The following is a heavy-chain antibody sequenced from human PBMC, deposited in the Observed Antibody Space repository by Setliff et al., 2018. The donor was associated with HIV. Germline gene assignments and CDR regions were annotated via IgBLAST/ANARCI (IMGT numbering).Heavy chain of an antibody. CDR3: ARWPPHRSSDYDQEYYFDY. V-gene: IGHV4-38-2*02. Sequence: SETLSLTCTVSGYSISSDYYWGWIWQPPGKGLEWIGNIYHSGSTYYNPSLKSRVTISVDTSKNQFSLKLSSVTAADTAVYYCARWPPHRSSDYDQEYYFDYWGQGTLVTVSS. J-gene: IGHJ4*02. CDR2: IYHSGST. CDR1: GYSISSDYY. D-gene: IGHD3-22*01.